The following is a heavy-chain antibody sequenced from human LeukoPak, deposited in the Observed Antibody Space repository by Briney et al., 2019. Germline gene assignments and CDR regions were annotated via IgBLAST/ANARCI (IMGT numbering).Heavy chain of an antibody. CDR1: GFTFSTYN. CDR3: ARDAYSYGMDV. J-gene: IGHJ6*02. CDR2: ISGGSTYL. Sequence: GGSPRPSLAAPGFTFSTYNMNWGRQAPGRGLEGVSSISGGSTYLYYADSVKGRFTISRNNAKNSLYLQMNSLRAEDTAVYHCARDAYSYGMDVWGQGTTVTVSS. V-gene: IGHV3-21*06.